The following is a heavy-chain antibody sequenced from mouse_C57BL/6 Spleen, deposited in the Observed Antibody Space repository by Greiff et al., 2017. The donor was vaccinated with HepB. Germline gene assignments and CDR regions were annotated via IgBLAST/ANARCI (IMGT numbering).Heavy chain of an antibody. J-gene: IGHJ4*01. Sequence: EVQLQQSGPELVKPGASVKISCKASGYTFTDYYMNWVKQSHGKSLEWIGDINPNNGGTSYNQKFKGKATLTVDKSSSTAYMELRSLTSEDSAVYYCAREGRRAMDYGGQGTSVTVSS. CDR3: AREGRRAMDY. D-gene: IGHD3-3*01. CDR1: GYTFTDYY. V-gene: IGHV1-26*01. CDR2: INPNNGGT.